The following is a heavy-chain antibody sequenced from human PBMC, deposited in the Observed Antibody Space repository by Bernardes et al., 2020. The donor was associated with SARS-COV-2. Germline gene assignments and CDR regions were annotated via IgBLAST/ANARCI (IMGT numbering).Heavy chain of an antibody. CDR3: ARHGWSSISCYWRNWFDP. J-gene: IGHJ5*02. D-gene: IGHD2-2*01. CDR2: IYYSWRT. Sequence: AETLSLTCTVSGGSISSSSYYWVWIRQPPGKGRDWFGSIYYSWRTYYNPSLKSLVTISVDTTKNQFSLKLSLVTAADAAVYYCARHGWSSISCYWRNWFDPCGQGTLVTVSS. V-gene: IGHV4-39*01. CDR1: GGSISSSSYY.